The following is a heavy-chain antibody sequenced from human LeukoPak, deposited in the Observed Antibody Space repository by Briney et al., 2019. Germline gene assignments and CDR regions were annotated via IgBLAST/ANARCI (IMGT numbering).Heavy chain of an antibody. CDR3: ARDLPVSGESNWFDP. V-gene: IGHV1-2*02. D-gene: IGHD6-19*01. Sequence: GASVKVSCKASGYTFTSYYMNWVRQAPGQGLEWMGGINPNSGATNYAQKFQGRVTMTRDTSTSTAYMELSRLGSDDTAVYYCARDLPVSGESNWFDPWGQGTLVTVSS. CDR2: INPNSGAT. J-gene: IGHJ5*02. CDR1: GYTFTSYY.